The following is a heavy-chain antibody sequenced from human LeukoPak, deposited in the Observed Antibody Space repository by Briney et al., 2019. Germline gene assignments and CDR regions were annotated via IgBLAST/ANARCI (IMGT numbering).Heavy chain of an antibody. CDR1: GFTFSSYS. CDR3: ARRRSWYYFDS. V-gene: IGHV3-48*04. J-gene: IGHJ4*02. D-gene: IGHD6-13*01. CDR2: ISNSATTI. Sequence: GGSLRLSCAASGFTFSSYSMNWVRQAPGKGLEWVSYISNSATTIKYADFLRGRFTISRDNAKNSVYLRMHSLRAEDTAVYYCARRRSWYYFDSWGPGILVTVSS.